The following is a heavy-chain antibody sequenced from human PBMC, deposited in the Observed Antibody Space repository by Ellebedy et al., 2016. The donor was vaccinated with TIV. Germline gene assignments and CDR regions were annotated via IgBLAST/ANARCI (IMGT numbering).Heavy chain of an antibody. V-gene: IGHV3-23*01. Sequence: GESLKISCAASGFTFSTYPMKWVRQAPGKGLEWVAIFSANGGTTYYADSVKGRFTISRDNSKNTLFLQMSSLRAEDTAVYFCARRSTDFAFDSWGQGTLVTVSS. CDR1: GFTFSTYP. CDR2: FSANGGTT. CDR3: ARRSTDFAFDS. J-gene: IGHJ4*02. D-gene: IGHD3/OR15-3a*01.